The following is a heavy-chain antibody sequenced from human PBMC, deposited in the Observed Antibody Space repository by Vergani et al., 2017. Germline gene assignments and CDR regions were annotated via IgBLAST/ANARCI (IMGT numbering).Heavy chain of an antibody. CDR1: GGSVSSGSYY. D-gene: IGHD3-9*01. CDR2: IYYSGST. CDR3: ARDAAYYDILTGYENYVDY. V-gene: IGHV4-61*10. J-gene: IGHJ4*02. Sequence: QVQLQESGPGLVKPSETLSLTCTVSGGSVSSGSYYWSWIRQPAGKGLEWIGYIYYSGSTNYNPSLKSRVTISVDTSKNQFSLKLSSVTAADTAVYYCARDAAYYDILTGYENYVDYWGQGTLVTVSS.